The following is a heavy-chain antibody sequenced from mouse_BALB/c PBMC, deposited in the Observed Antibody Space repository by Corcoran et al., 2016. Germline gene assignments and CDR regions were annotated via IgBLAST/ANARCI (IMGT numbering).Heavy chain of an antibody. V-gene: IGHV1-84*02. Sequence: QIQLQQSGPELVKPGASVKISCKASGYTFTDYYINWLKQKPGQGLEWIGWIYPGSGNTKYNEKFKGKATLTVDTSSSTAYMQLSSLTSEDTAVYFCASSIYYDYGGFAYWGQGTLVTVSA. CDR3: ASSIYYDYGGFAY. D-gene: IGHD2-4*01. CDR2: IYPGSGNT. CDR1: GYTFTDYY. J-gene: IGHJ3*01.